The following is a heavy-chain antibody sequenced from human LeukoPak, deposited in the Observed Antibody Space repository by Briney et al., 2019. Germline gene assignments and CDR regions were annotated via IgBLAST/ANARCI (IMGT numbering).Heavy chain of an antibody. D-gene: IGHD2-2*01. V-gene: IGHV4-39*01. Sequence: SQTLSLTCTVSGGSISSSSYYWGWIRQPPGKGLEWIGSIYYSGSTYYNPSLKSRVTISVDTSKNQFSLKLSSVTAADTAVYYCARPGRYCSSTSCSYNWFDPWGQGTLVTVSS. CDR3: ARPGRYCSSTSCSYNWFDP. CDR2: IYYSGST. CDR1: GGSISSSSYY. J-gene: IGHJ5*02.